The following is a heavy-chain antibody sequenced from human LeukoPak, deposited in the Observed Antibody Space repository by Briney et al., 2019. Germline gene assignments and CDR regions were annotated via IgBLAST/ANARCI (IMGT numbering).Heavy chain of an antibody. CDR3: ARDGAAYYFDY. CDR2: INSDGSST. CDR1: GFTFSSYW. J-gene: IGHJ4*02. D-gene: IGHD6-25*01. Sequence: GGSLRLSCAASGFTFSSYWMHWVRQAPGKGLVWVSRINSDGSSTSYADSVKGRFTISRDNAKNTLYLQMNGLRAEDTAVYYCARDGAAYYFDYWGQGTLVTVSS. V-gene: IGHV3-74*01.